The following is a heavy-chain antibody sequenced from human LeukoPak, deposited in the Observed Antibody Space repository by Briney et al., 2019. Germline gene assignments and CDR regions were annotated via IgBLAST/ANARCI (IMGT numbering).Heavy chain of an antibody. CDR2: IIFSGFST. V-gene: IGHV3-23*01. D-gene: IGHD3-9*01. CDR3: AKTWRPGLDFDWLLYFDY. Sequence: PGGSLRLSCAASGFTFSSYAMSWVRQAPGKGLEWVSAIIFSGFSTYYADSVKGRFTISRDNSKNTLYLQMNSLRAEDTAVYYCAKTWRPGLDFDWLLYFDYWGQGTLVTVSS. CDR1: GFTFSSYA. J-gene: IGHJ4*02.